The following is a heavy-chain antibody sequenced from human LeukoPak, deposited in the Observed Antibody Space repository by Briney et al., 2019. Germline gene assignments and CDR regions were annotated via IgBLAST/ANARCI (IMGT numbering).Heavy chain of an antibody. J-gene: IGHJ4*02. CDR1: GFSFSDYA. D-gene: IGHD4-17*01. CDR3: AYGDYSSPLT. V-gene: IGHV4-59*08. Sequence: GSLRLSCAASGFSFSDYAMTWVRQAPGKGLEWIGYIYYSGSTNYNPSLKSRVTISVDTSKNQFSLKLSSVTAADTAVYYCAYGDYSSPLTWGQGTLVTVSS. CDR2: IYYSGST.